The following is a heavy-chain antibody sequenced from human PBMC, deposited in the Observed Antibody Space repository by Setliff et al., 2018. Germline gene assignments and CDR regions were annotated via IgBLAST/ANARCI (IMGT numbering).Heavy chain of an antibody. J-gene: IGHJ6*03. V-gene: IGHV1-69*13. CDR2: IIHMFGTT. D-gene: IGHD2-15*01. Sequence: SVKVSCKASGGTFSSYAIDWVRQAPGQGLEWMGGIIHMFGTTNYAHRFRGRVTITADESTTTAYLELSSLRSEDTVVYYCARVRDCSGGICHRGFHHYMDVWGKGTMVTVSS. CDR3: ARVRDCSGGICHRGFHHYMDV. CDR1: GGTFSSYA.